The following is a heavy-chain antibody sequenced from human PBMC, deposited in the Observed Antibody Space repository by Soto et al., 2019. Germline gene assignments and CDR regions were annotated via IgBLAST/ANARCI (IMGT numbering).Heavy chain of an antibody. Sequence: GESLKISCKASGYNFTNYWITWVRRVPGKGLEWMGRIDPHDSYTKYSPSFEGHVTLSVDKSIATASLQWHNLKASDTGIYYCARLDCATESRQYFFDYWGQGTLVTVSS. D-gene: IGHD2-15*01. J-gene: IGHJ4*02. CDR2: IDPHDSYT. CDR1: GYNFTNYW. CDR3: ARLDCATESRQYFFDY. V-gene: IGHV5-10-1*01.